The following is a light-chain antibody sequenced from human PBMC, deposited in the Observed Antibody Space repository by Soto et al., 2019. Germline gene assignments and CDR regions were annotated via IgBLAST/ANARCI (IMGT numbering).Light chain of an antibody. CDR1: QSVSSSY. CDR3: QQYGSSPIT. J-gene: IGKJ5*01. CDR2: DAS. V-gene: IGKV3-20*01. Sequence: EIVLTQSPGTLSLSPGERATLSCRASQSVSSSYFAWYQRKPGQAPRLLIYDASNRATGIPARFSGSGSGTDFTLTISSLEPEDFAVYYCQQYGSSPITFGQGTRLEIK.